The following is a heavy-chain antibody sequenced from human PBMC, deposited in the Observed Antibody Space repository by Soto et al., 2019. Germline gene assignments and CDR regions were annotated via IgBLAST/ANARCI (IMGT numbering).Heavy chain of an antibody. V-gene: IGHV4-34*01. CDR1: GGSFSGYC. CDR3: ARLVLFHSYGQTYYYYGMDV. Sequence: SETLSLTCAVYGGSFSGYCWSWIRQPPGKGLEWIGEINHSGSTNYNPSLNSRVTISVDTSKNQFSLKLSSVTAADTAVYYCARLVLFHSYGQTYYYYGMDVWGQGTTVTVSS. J-gene: IGHJ6*02. CDR2: INHSGST. D-gene: IGHD5-18*01.